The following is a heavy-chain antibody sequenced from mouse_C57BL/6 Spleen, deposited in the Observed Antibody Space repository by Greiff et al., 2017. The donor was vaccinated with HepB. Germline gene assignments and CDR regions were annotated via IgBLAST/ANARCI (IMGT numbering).Heavy chain of an antibody. Sequence: EVQRVESGGGLVQPGGSLSLSCAASGFTFTDYYMSWVRQPPGKALEWLGFIRNKANGYTTEYSASVKGRFTISRDNSQSILYLQMNALRAEDSATYYCARYRTTEGFAYWGQGTLVTVSA. CDR3: ARYRTTEGFAY. CDR2: IRNKANGYTT. D-gene: IGHD1-1*01. CDR1: GFTFTDYY. J-gene: IGHJ3*01. V-gene: IGHV7-3*01.